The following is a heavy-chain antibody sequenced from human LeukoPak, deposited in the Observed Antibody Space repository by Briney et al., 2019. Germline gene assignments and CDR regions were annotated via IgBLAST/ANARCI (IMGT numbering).Heavy chain of an antibody. CDR1: GYTFTSYY. J-gene: IGHJ4*02. CDR2: INPSGGST. V-gene: IGHV1-46*01. CDR3: ATEGYCSSTSCFHFDY. D-gene: IGHD2-2*01. Sequence: GASVKVSCKASGYTFTSYYMHWVRQAPGQGLEWMGIINPSGGSTSYAQKFQGRVTMTEDTSTDTAYMELSSLRSEDTAVYYCATEGYCSSTSCFHFDYWGQGTLVTVSS.